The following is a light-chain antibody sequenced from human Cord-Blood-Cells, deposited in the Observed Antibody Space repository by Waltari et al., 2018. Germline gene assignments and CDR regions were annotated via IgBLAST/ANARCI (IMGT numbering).Light chain of an antibody. CDR2: AAS. V-gene: IGKV1-9*01. CDR1: QGISSY. J-gene: IGKJ3*01. CDR3: QQLNSYLT. Sequence: DIQLTQSPSFLSASVGARVTITCRASQGISSYLAWYQQKPGKAPKLLLYAASTLQSGVPSRFSGSGSGTEFTLTISSLQPEDFATYYCQQLNSYLTFGPGTKVDIK.